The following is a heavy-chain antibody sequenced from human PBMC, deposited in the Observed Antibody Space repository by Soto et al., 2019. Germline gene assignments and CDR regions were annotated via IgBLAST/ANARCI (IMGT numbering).Heavy chain of an antibody. J-gene: IGHJ6*02. CDR2: IVVGSGNT. CDR3: AAGDKYYYYYSMDV. D-gene: IGHD2-15*01. V-gene: IGHV1-58*01. CDR1: GFTFTSSA. Sequence: SVKVSCKASGFTFTSSAVQWVRQARGQRLEWIGWIVVGSGNTNYAQKFQERVTITRDMSTSTAYMELSSLRSEDTAVYYCAAGDKYYYYYSMDVWGQGTTVTVSS.